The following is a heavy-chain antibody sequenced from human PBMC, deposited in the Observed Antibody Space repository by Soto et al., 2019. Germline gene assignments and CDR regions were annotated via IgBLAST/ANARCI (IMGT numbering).Heavy chain of an antibody. CDR2: IYYSGST. CDR1: GGSISSYY. Sequence: PSDTLSLSCTVAGGSISSYYWSWIRQPPGKGLEWIGYIYYSGSTNYNPSLKSRVTISVDTSRNQFSLKLSSVTAADTAVYYCARSLRIYDSSGYFPVSDKKPREYYFDYWGQGTLVTVSS. D-gene: IGHD3-22*01. CDR3: ARSLRIYDSSGYFPVSDKKPREYYFDY. V-gene: IGHV4-59*07. J-gene: IGHJ4*02.